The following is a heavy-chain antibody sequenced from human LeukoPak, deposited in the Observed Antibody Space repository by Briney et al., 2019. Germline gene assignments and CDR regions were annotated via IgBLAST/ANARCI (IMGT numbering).Heavy chain of an antibody. J-gene: IGHJ4*02. Sequence: ASVKVSCKASGYTFTGYYMHWVRQAPGQGLEWMGWINPNSGGTNYAQKFQGRVTMTRDTSISTAYMELSRLRSDDTAVYYCARAYGSGWYVSDYWGQGTPVTVSS. CDR1: GYTFTGYY. V-gene: IGHV1-2*02. D-gene: IGHD6-19*01. CDR3: ARAYGSGWYVSDY. CDR2: INPNSGGT.